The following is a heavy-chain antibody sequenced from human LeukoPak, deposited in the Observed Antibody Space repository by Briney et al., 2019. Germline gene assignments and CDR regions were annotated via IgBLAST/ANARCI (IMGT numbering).Heavy chain of an antibody. D-gene: IGHD3-10*01. V-gene: IGHV1-2*02. Sequence: GASVKVSCKASGYTFTGYYMHWVRQAPGQGLEWMGWINPKSGGTNYAQKFQGRVTMTRDTSISTAYMELSRLRSDDTAVYYCASTPPIRGVIPYYYYYMDVWGKGTTVTISS. CDR3: ASTPPIRGVIPYYYYYMDV. CDR2: INPKSGGT. CDR1: GYTFTGYY. J-gene: IGHJ6*03.